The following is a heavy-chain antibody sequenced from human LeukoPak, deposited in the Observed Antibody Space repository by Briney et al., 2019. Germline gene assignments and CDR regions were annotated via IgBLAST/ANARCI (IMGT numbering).Heavy chain of an antibody. D-gene: IGHD1-26*01. Sequence: GGSLRLSCAASGFTFKTYWMRWVRRDPRRGVLWVLGINSDGSNTDYTDSVKGRFTISRDNAKNTLFLQMTRLRAEDTAVYYCGRDRLGRSDAFDIWGQGTMVTVSS. J-gene: IGHJ3*02. CDR1: GFTFKTYW. V-gene: IGHV3-74*01. CDR3: GRDRLGRSDAFDI. CDR2: INSDGSNT.